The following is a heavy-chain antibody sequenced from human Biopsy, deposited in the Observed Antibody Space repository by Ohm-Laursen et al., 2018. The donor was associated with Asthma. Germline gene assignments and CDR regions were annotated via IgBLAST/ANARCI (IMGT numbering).Heavy chain of an antibody. CDR2: ITRSAGRT. CDR3: VRDGTGDAFDI. V-gene: IGHV3-23*01. D-gene: IGHD1-1*01. Sequence: SLRLSCSASGFTFSSFAMSWVRQAPGKGLEWVSAITRSAGRTDYADSVKGRFTISRDNSKNTLDLQMNSLREEDTAVYYCVRDGTGDAFDIWGQGTVVSVSS. J-gene: IGHJ3*02. CDR1: GFTFSSFA.